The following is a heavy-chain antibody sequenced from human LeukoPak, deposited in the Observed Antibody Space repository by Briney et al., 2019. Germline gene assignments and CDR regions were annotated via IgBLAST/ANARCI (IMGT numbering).Heavy chain of an antibody. V-gene: IGHV6-1*01. CDR1: GDSVSSDSAT. J-gene: IGHJ4*02. CDR3: ARDFDY. Sequence: SQTLSLTCAISGDSVSSDSATWNWIRQSPSRGLEWLGRTYYRSRWIYDYSVSVEGRLTIDPQTSTNQFSLQLKSLTPEDTAVYYCARDFDYWGQGTLVTVSS. CDR2: TYYRSRWIY.